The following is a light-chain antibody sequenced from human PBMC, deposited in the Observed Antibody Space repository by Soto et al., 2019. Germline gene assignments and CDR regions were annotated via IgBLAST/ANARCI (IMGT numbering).Light chain of an antibody. Sequence: QSVLTQPPSASGTPGQRVTISCSGSSSNIGSNYVYWYQQLPGTAPKLLIYRNNQRPSGVPDRFSGSKSGTSASLAISGRRSEDEADYYCAAWDDCLCGPYVFGTGTKLTVL. CDR1: SSNIGSNY. J-gene: IGLJ1*01. V-gene: IGLV1-47*01. CDR2: RNN. CDR3: AAWDDCLCGPYV.